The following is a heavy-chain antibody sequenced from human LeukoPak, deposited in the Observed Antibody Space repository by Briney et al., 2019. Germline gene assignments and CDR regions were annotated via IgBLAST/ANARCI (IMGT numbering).Heavy chain of an antibody. V-gene: IGHV1-24*01. Sequence: ASVKVSCKVSGYTLTELSMHWVRQAPGKGLEWMGGFDPEDGETIYAQKFQGRVTMTEDTSTDTAYMELSSLRSEDTAVYYYATTSREYLDYYYGMDVWGQGTTVTVSS. CDR3: ATTSREYLDYYYGMDV. D-gene: IGHD2-2*01. J-gene: IGHJ6*02. CDR2: FDPEDGET. CDR1: GYTLTELS.